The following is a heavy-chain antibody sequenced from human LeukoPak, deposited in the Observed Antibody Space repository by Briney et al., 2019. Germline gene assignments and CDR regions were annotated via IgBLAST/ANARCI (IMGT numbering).Heavy chain of an antibody. Sequence: PGGSLRLSCAASGFTLRNYAMSWVRQAPGKGLEWVSSIGAGDKYTYYGDSVKGRFTISRDNSKNTLYLQMNSLRAEDTAVYYCANPIVGGDRPAFDIWGQGTMVTVSS. V-gene: IGHV3-23*01. D-gene: IGHD1-26*01. CDR3: ANPIVGGDRPAFDI. J-gene: IGHJ3*02. CDR1: GFTLRNYA. CDR2: IGAGDKYT.